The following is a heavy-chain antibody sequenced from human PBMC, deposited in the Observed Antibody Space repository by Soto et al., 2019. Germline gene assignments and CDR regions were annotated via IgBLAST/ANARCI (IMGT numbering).Heavy chain of an antibody. CDR1: GFTFSAYA. J-gene: IGHJ4*02. Sequence: GGSLRLSCAAPGFTFSAYAMSWVRQAPGMGLEWVSSINVDDSAYYADSVKGRFTISRDNSKSTVFLELSSLRVEDTATFYCAKNYYFDHWGQGTQVTVSS. V-gene: IGHV3-23*01. CDR2: INVDDSA. CDR3: AKNYYFDH.